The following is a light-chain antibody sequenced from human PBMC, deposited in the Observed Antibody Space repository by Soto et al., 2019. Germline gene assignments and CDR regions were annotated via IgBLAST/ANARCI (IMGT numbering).Light chain of an antibody. CDR1: SSDVGGYNY. V-gene: IGLV2-14*01. Sequence: QSVLTQPASVSGSPGQSITISCTGTSSDVGGYNYVSWYQQQAGKAPKLIIHEVSNRPSGVSNRFSGSKPGNTASLTISGLQAEDEADYYCDSYTSSRAYVFGIGTKLTVL. CDR3: DSYTSSRAYV. J-gene: IGLJ1*01. CDR2: EVS.